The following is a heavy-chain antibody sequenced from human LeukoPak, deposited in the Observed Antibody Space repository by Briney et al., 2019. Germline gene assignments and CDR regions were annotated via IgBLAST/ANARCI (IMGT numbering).Heavy chain of an antibody. CDR3: ARGYYDSNDSNRSNWFDP. Sequence: GGSLRLSCTASGFTFSSYWMHWVRQAPGKGLVWVSRLNTDGSSTIYADSVKGRFTISRDNAKNTLYLQMSSLRAEDTAVYYCARGYYDSNDSNRSNWFDPWGQGTLVTVSS. V-gene: IGHV3-74*01. J-gene: IGHJ5*02. D-gene: IGHD3-22*01. CDR2: LNTDGSST. CDR1: GFTFSSYW.